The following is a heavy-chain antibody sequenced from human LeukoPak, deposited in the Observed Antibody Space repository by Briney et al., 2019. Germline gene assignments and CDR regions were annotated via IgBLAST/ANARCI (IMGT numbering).Heavy chain of an antibody. D-gene: IGHD2-21*01. Sequence: GGSLRLSCAASGVTFSSYGMHWVRQAPGKGLEWVAVISYDGSNKYYADSVKGRFTISRDNSKNTLYLQMNSLRAEDTAVYYCAKEYHMSFDYWGQGTLVTVSS. V-gene: IGHV3-30*18. CDR3: AKEYHMSFDY. CDR1: GVTFSSYG. J-gene: IGHJ4*02. CDR2: ISYDGSNK.